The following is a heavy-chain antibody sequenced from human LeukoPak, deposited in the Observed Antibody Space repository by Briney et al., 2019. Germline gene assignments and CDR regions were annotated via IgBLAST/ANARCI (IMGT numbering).Heavy chain of an antibody. CDR2: INPSGGST. CDR1: GYTFTSYY. D-gene: IGHD6-19*01. Sequence: ASVKVSCKASGYTFTSYYMHWVRQAPGQGLEWMGIINPSGGSTSYAQKFQGRVTMTRDTSTSTVYMELSSLRSEDTAVYYCARDAPRRRAVAGTFDYWGQGTLVIVSS. J-gene: IGHJ4*02. CDR3: ARDAPRRRAVAGTFDY. V-gene: IGHV1-46*01.